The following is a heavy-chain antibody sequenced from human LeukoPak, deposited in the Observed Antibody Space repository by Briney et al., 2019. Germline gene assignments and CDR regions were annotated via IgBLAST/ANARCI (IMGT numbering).Heavy chain of an antibody. CDR2: IKSKTDGGTT. Sequence: GGSLRLSCAASGFTFSSYEMNWVRQAPGKGLEWVGRIKSKTDGGTTDYAAPVKGRFTISRDDSKNTLYLQMNSLKTEDTAVYYCTQNYDPLKHRDYWGQGTLVTVSS. CDR3: TQNYDPLKHRDY. CDR1: GFTFSSYE. J-gene: IGHJ4*02. D-gene: IGHD3-22*01. V-gene: IGHV3-15*01.